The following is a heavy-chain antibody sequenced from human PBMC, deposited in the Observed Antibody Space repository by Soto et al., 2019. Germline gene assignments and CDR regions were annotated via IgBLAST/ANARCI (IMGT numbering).Heavy chain of an antibody. CDR1: RISFSDYY. D-gene: IGHD6-6*01. CDR2: ISSDNNYI. V-gene: IGHV3-11*06. CDR3: ASLHSNSQLDF. Sequence: QVQLVESGGGLVKPGGSLRLSCAASRISFSDYYMSWIRQAPGEGLEWVSYISSDNNYINYADSVKGRFTISRDNAKNSVYLQMNRLRAEDTALYYCASLHSNSQLDFWGQGTLVTVSS. J-gene: IGHJ4*02.